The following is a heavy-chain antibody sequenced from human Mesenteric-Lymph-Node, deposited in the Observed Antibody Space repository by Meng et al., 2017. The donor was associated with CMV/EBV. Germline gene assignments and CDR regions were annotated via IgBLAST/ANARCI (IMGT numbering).Heavy chain of an antibody. V-gene: IGHV3-30-3*01. CDR2: ISYDGSNK. CDR1: GFTFSDHY. CDR3: ARAFSGWANGMDV. D-gene: IGHD6-19*01. J-gene: IGHJ6*02. Sequence: GGSLRLSCAASGFTFSDHYMDWVRQAPGKGLEWVAVISYDGSNKYYADSVKGRFTISRDNSKNTLYLQMNSLRAEDTAVYYCARAFSGWANGMDVWGQGTTVTVSS.